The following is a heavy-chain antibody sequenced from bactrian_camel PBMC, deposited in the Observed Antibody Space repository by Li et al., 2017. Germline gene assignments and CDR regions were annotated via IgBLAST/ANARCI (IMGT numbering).Heavy chain of an antibody. Sequence: DVQLVESGGGSVQAGGSLRLSCAASGYTRFGHSMAWFRQRPGKEREGVAVIDDVGSRTYYADSVKGRFTISQDSALTTVYLQMNSLKPEDTAMYYCAAHWAQGHWSKPAGYVHWGQGTQVTVS. CDR1: GYTRFGHS. D-gene: IGHD1*01. V-gene: IGHV3S31*01. CDR2: IDDVGSRT. J-gene: IGHJ4*01. CDR3: AAHWAQGHWSKPAGYVH.